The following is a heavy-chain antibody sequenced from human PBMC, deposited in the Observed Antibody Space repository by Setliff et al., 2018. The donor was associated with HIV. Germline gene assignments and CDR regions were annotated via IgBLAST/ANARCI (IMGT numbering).Heavy chain of an antibody. D-gene: IGHD3-10*01. CDR1: GFTFSNYG. Sequence: GGSLRLSCAAFGFTFSNYGMHWVRQAPGKGLEWVAFLRLDGSNKSYGDSVKGRFTISRDNSKNTLYVQMNSLRAKDTAVYYCARHDVVRGAIDNWGQGTLVTVSS. J-gene: IGHJ4*02. CDR2: LRLDGSNK. CDR3: ARHDVVRGAIDN. V-gene: IGHV3-30*02.